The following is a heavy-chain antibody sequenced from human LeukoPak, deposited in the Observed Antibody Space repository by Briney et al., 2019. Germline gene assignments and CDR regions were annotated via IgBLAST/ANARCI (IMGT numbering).Heavy chain of an antibody. J-gene: IGHJ4*02. CDR1: GFTVSSNY. CDR2: IYSGGST. Sequence: GGSLRLACAASGFTVSSNYMSWVRQAPGKGLEWVSVIYSGGSTNYAASVKGRFTISRDNSKNTLYLQMNSLRAEDTAVYHCATGLFSATSDYWGQGTLVTVSS. V-gene: IGHV3-53*01. D-gene: IGHD1-26*01. CDR3: ATGLFSATSDY.